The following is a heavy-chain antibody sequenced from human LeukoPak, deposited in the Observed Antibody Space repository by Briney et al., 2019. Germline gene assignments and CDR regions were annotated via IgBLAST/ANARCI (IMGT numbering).Heavy chain of an antibody. D-gene: IGHD6-13*01. V-gene: IGHV1-58*02. CDR1: GFTLTSYA. J-gene: IGHJ4*02. CDR2: IVVGSGNT. Sequence: SVKVSCKASGFTLTSYAMQWVRQARGQRLAWIGWIVVGSGNTNYAQKFQERVTITRDMSTSTAYMELSSLRSEDTAVYYCAAEPYSSSWYAFPFIWGQGTLVTVSS. CDR3: AAEPYSSSWYAFPFI.